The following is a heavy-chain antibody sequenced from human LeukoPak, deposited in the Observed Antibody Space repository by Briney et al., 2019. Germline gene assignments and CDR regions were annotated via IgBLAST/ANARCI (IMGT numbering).Heavy chain of an antibody. CDR2: IKQDGSEK. V-gene: IGHV3-7*01. D-gene: IGHD3-3*01. Sequence: GGSLRLSCAASGFTLSNYWMSWVRQAPGKGLEWVANIKQDGSEKYYVDSVKGRFTISRDNAKNSLYLQVHSLRAEDRAVYYCAREQIFGVVIVKSYFDFWGQGTLVTVSS. CDR1: GFTLSNYW. J-gene: IGHJ4*01. CDR3: AREQIFGVVIVKSYFDF.